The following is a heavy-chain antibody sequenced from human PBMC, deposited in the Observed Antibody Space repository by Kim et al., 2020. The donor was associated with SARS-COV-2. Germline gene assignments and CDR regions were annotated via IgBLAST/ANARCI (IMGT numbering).Heavy chain of an antibody. J-gene: IGHJ4*02. CDR3: ARDHYYDTIGYYHTFDY. V-gene: IGHV1-69*13. D-gene: IGHD3-22*01. CDR1: GGTFSKYA. CDR2: IIPTSGST. Sequence: SVKVSCKASGGTFSKYAINWVRQAPGQGLEWMGAIIPTSGSTNSARKFQDFAQKFQGRVTITADESTSTGYMELSSLRSEDTAVYYCARDHYYDTIGYYHTFDYWGQGTLVTVSP.